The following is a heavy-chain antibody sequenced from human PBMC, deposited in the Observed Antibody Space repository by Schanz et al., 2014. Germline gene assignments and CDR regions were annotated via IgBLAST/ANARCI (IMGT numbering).Heavy chain of an antibody. CDR3: ARQYSGWSRFDP. Sequence: QVQLQESGPGLVKPSETLSLTCSVSGGSIRTYFWAWIRQPPGKGLEWIGFIYYSGSTNYNPSLRSRSPIQVDMSKTRFALTLNSVTAADTGVYYCARQYSGWSRFDPWGQGIRVTVSS. V-gene: IGHV4-59*08. CDR2: IYYSGST. CDR1: GGSIRTYF. D-gene: IGHD6-19*01. J-gene: IGHJ5*02.